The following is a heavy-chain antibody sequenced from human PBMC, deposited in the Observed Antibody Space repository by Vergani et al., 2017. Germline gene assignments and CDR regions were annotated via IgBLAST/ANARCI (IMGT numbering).Heavy chain of an antibody. V-gene: IGHV3-30-3*01. D-gene: IGHD5-12*01. Sequence: QVQLVESGGGVVQPGTSLRLSCVVSGFALNRHAMYWVRQAPGKGLEWVVGISFDGTNEYYPDLVKGRFTISRDIAKNTLYLQMKSLRAEDTAVYYCARDVGGYSDYGFGFDLWGRGTLVTVSS. J-gene: IGHJ2*01. CDR1: GFALNRHA. CDR2: ISFDGTNE. CDR3: ARDVGGYSDYGFGFDL.